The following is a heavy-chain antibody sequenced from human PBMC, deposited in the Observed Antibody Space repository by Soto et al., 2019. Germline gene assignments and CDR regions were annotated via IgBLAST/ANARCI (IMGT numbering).Heavy chain of an antibody. CDR1: GYTLTELS. CDR2: FDPEDGET. Sequence: ASVKVSCKVSGYTLTELSMHWVRQAPGKGLEWMGGFDPEDGETIYAQKFQGRVTMTEDTSTDTAYMELSSLRSEDTAVYYCATDLSAARLGGYWGQGTLVTVSS. V-gene: IGHV1-24*01. J-gene: IGHJ4*02. D-gene: IGHD6-6*01. CDR3: ATDLSAARLGGY.